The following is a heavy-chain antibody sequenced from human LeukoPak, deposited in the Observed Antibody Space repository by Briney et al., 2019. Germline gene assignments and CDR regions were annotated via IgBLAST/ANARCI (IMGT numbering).Heavy chain of an antibody. V-gene: IGHV3-15*01. D-gene: IGHD3-10*01. CDR2: IKPKTDGGTT. J-gene: IGHJ4*02. CDR1: GFTFTSAW. CDR3: TRGHYGR. Sequence: GGSLRLSCAASGFTFTSAWMNWVRQVPGKGLEWVGHIKPKTDGGTTDYAAPVKGRFTISRDDSKSTLYLQMGSLKTEDTAVYYCTRGHYGRWGQGTLVTVSS.